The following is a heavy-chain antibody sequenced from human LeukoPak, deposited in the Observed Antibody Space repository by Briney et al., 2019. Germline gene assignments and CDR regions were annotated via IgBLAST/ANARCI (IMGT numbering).Heavy chain of an antibody. CDR2: ISGSGLST. V-gene: IGHV3-23*01. Sequence: GGFLRLSCVASGFTFSNFAISWVRQAPGKGLDWVSAISGSGLSTYYADSVKGRFTISRDNSKNTIYLQMNDLRAEDTALYYCAKRGGFDSSGYYQPPEDFWGQGTRVAVSS. D-gene: IGHD3-22*01. J-gene: IGHJ4*02. CDR1: GFTFSNFA. CDR3: AKRGGFDSSGYYQPPEDF.